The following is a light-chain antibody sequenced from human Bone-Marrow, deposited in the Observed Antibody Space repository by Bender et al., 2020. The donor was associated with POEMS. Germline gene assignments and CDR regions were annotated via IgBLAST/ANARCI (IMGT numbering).Light chain of an antibody. CDR1: SSNIGTNT. CDR3: SSYTTINSRAI. CDR2: SDN. J-gene: IGLJ2*01. Sequence: QSVLTQPPSASGTPGQRVTISCSGGSSNIGTNTVSWYQQLPGTAPKLLMYSDNQRPSGVPDRFSGSKSGTSASLAISGLQSEDEADYYCSSYTTINSRAIFGGGTRLTVL. V-gene: IGLV1-44*01.